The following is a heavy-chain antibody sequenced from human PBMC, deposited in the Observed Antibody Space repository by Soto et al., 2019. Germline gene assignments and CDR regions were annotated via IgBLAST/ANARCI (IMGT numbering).Heavy chain of an antibody. D-gene: IGHD5-18*01. Sequence: GGSLRLSCAASGFTFSSYAMHWVRQAPGKGLEYVSAISSNGGSTYYADSVKGRFTISRDNSKNTLYLQMGSLRAEDMAVYYCARGGYSYGPFDYWGQGTLVTVSS. CDR3: ARGGYSYGPFDY. CDR1: GFTFSSYA. CDR2: ISSNGGST. J-gene: IGHJ4*02. V-gene: IGHV3-64*02.